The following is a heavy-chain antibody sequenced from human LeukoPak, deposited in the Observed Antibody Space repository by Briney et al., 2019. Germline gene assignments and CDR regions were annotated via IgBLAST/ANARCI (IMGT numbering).Heavy chain of an antibody. CDR3: ARDLGSITMVRMGAFDI. CDR1: GGSISSGDYH. J-gene: IGHJ3*02. CDR2: IYYSGST. V-gene: IGHV4-30-4*08. D-gene: IGHD3-10*01. Sequence: PSETLSLTCTVFGGSISSGDYHWSWIRQPPGKGLEWIGYIYYSGSTYYNPSLKSRVTISVDTSKNQFSLKLSSVTAADTAVYYCARDLGSITMVRMGAFDIWGQGTMVTVSS.